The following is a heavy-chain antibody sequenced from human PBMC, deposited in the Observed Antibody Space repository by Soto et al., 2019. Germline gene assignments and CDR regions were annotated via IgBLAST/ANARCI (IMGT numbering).Heavy chain of an antibody. CDR3: ARYEYGNSLYGVDV. Sequence: SETLSLTCVVSGESFSGYYWSWIRQTPGMGLEWIGEVDHRGSTTYNPSLKNRASISIDSSKNLFSLELTSVTAADTALYFCARYEYGNSLYGVDVWGQGTRVTVYS. CDR2: VDHRGST. D-gene: IGHD1-7*01. V-gene: IGHV4-34*01. CDR1: GESFSGYY. J-gene: IGHJ6*02.